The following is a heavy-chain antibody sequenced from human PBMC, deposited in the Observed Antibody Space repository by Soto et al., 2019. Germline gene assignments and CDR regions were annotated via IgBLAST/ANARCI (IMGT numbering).Heavy chain of an antibody. Sequence: QVHLVQSGAEVRKPGASVKVSCKASGYTFTSYDINWVRQATGQGLEWMGWMNPNSGNTAYAQKFQGRVTMTRNTSLRTPHMELTSLRSEDTAVYYCARKRTRGSAPWGQGTVVSVSS. CDR3: ARKRTRGSAP. CDR2: MNPNSGNT. CDR1: GYTFTSYD. V-gene: IGHV1-8*01. J-gene: IGHJ5*02.